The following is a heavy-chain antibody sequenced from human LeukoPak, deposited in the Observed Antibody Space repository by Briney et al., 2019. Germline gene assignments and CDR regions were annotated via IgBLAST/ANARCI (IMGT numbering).Heavy chain of an antibody. CDR3: LGIVVVPAALYYMDV. J-gene: IGHJ6*03. Sequence: PSETLSLTCTVSGGSISSYYWSWIRQPAGKGLEWIGRIYTSGSTNYNPSLKSRVTMSVDTSKNQFSLKLSSVTAADTAVYYCLGIVVVPAALYYMDVWGKGTTVTVSS. CDR2: IYTSGST. CDR1: GGSISSYY. V-gene: IGHV4-4*07. D-gene: IGHD2-2*01.